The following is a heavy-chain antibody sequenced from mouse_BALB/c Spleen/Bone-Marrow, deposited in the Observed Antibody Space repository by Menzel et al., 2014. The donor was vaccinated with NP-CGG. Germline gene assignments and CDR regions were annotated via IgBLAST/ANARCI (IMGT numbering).Heavy chain of an antibody. CDR2: ISGSGSST. V-gene: IGHV5-6-3*01. Sequence: EVKLMESGGGLVQPGGSLKLSCAASGFTFSGYGMSWGRQTPDKGLELVATISGSGSSTYYPDSVKGRFTISRDNARNTLYLQMSSLKSEDTAMYYCARGRDWFDYWGQGTTLTVSS. D-gene: IGHD3-3*01. J-gene: IGHJ2*01. CDR3: ARGRDWFDY. CDR1: GFTFSGYG.